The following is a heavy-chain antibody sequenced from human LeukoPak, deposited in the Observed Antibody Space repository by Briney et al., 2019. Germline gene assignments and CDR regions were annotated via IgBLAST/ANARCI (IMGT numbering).Heavy chain of an antibody. CDR2: ISGSGGTT. V-gene: IGHV3-23*01. J-gene: IGHJ4*02. Sequence: GGSLRLSCAASGFTFSSYATSWVRQAPGKGLEWVSGISGSGGTTYYADSVKGRFTISRDNSKNTLYLQMNSLRAEDTAVYYCAKKVPANWGSYFDYWGQGTLVTVSS. CDR3: AKKVPANWGSYFDY. CDR1: GFTFSSYA. D-gene: IGHD7-27*01.